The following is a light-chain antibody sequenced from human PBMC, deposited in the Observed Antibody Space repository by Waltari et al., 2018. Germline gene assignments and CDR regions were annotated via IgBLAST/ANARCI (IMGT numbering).Light chain of an antibody. CDR1: SGSIASNF. CDR2: EDN. J-gene: IGLJ3*02. V-gene: IGLV6-57*03. CDR3: QSYDTTTHWV. Sequence: NFMLTQPHSVSESPGKTVIISCTRSSGSIASNFVQWYQQRPGSAPTTVIFEDNERPSGGPDRFSCSIDSSSNSASLTISGLRTEDEADYYCQSYDTTTHWVFGGGTKLTVL.